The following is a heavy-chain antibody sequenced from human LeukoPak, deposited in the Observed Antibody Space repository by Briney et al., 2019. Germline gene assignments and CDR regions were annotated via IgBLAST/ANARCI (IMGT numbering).Heavy chain of an antibody. CDR2: INPSGGST. CDR3: ARSVYDILTGAYYYYYMDV. CDR1: GGTFSSYA. J-gene: IGHJ6*03. V-gene: IGHV1-46*01. Sequence: ASVKVSCKASGGTFSSYAISWVRQAPGQGLEWMGIINPSGGSTSYAQKFQGRVTMTRDTSTSTVYMELSSLRSEDTAVYYCARSVYDILTGAYYYYYMDVWGKGTTVTISS. D-gene: IGHD3-9*01.